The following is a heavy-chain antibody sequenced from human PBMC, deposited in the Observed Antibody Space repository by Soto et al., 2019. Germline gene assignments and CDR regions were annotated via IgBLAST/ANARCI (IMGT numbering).Heavy chain of an antibody. CDR2: ICANSASG. CDR3: ANSRYDSCYSASDY. V-gene: IGHV3-23*01. D-gene: IGHD2-15*01. J-gene: IGHJ4*02. CDR1: GFTFSRYA. Sequence: EVQLLASGGGLVQPGGSLRLSCAASGFTFSRYAMSWVRQAPGKGLEWVSVICANSASGYYADSVKGRFTISRDNPNNMLYLQMSGLRAEDTALYYCANSRYDSCYSASDYWGQGTLITVSS.